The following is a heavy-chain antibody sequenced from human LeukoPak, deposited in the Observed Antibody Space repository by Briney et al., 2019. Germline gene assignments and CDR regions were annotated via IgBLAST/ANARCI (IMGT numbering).Heavy chain of an antibody. D-gene: IGHD3-3*01. J-gene: IGHJ4*02. CDR3: AKTPVRRFPLYFDY. CDR2: ISGSGGST. V-gene: IGHV3-23*01. Sequence: GGSLRLSCAASGFTFSSYAMSWVRQAPGKGLEWVSGISGSGGSTDYADSLKGRFTISRDNSKNTLYLQMNSLRAEDTAVYYCAKTPVRRFPLYFDYWGQGTLVTVSP. CDR1: GFTFSSYA.